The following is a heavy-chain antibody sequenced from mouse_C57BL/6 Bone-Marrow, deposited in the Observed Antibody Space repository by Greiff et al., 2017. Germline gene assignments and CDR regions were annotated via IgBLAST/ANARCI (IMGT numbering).Heavy chain of an antibody. J-gene: IGHJ4*01. Sequence: VHLVESGAELAKPGASVKLSCKASGYTFTSYWMHWVKQRPGQGLEWIGYINPSSGYTKYNQKFKDKATLTADKSSSTAYMQLSSLTYEDSAVYYCAITTVVAWDYAMDYWGQGTSVTVSS. CDR2: INPSSGYT. D-gene: IGHD1-1*01. CDR1: GYTFTSYW. CDR3: AITTVVAWDYAMDY. V-gene: IGHV1-7*01.